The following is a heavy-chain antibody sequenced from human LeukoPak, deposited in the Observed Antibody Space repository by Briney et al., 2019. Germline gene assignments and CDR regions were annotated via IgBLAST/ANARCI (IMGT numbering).Heavy chain of an antibody. Sequence: GGSLRLSCAASGFTFDDYAMHWVRQAPGKGLEWASLISWDGGSTYYADSVKGRFTISRDNSKNSLYLQMNSLRAEDTALYYCAKDQGHCSSTSCLALDYWGQGTLVTVSS. J-gene: IGHJ4*02. V-gene: IGHV3-43D*03. CDR2: ISWDGGST. D-gene: IGHD2-2*01. CDR3: AKDQGHCSSTSCLALDY. CDR1: GFTFDDYA.